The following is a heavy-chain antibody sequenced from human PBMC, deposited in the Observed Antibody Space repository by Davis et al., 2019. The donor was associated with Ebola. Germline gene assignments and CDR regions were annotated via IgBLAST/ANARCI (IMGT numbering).Heavy chain of an antibody. J-gene: IGHJ4*02. Sequence: SVKVSCKASGGTFSSYAISWVRQAPGQGPEWMGGIIPMFGSANYAPKFQGRVTITADEFTSTAYMELSSLRSEDTAVYYCARAAGGWYYYFDYWGQGTLVTVSS. D-gene: IGHD6-19*01. CDR1: GGTFSSYA. V-gene: IGHV1-69*13. CDR3: ARAAGGWYYYFDY. CDR2: IIPMFGSA.